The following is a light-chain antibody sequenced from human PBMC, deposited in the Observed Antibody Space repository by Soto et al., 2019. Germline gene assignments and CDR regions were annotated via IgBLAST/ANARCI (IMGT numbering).Light chain of an antibody. CDR2: EAS. J-gene: IGKJ2*01. Sequence: DIQMTQSPSSLSASVGDSVTITCRASQGISVYVAWYQQKPGKVPELLIYEASTLQSGVPSRFRGSGSGTYFTLTISSLQTEDVATYYCQNYNIAPYIFGQGTKLEIK. CDR3: QNYNIAPYI. V-gene: IGKV1-27*01. CDR1: QGISVY.